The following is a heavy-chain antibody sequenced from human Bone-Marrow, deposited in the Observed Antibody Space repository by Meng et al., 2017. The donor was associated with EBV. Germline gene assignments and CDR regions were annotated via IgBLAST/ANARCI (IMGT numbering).Heavy chain of an antibody. CDR1: GGTFSSYA. D-gene: IGHD3-9*01. CDR2: IIPIFGTA. Sequence: QVERVESGAGVKKPGSSVKVSCKASGGTFSSYAISWVRQAPGQGLEWMGGIIPIFGTANYAQKFQGRVTITADESTSTAYMELSSLRSEDTAVYYCARDSDILTGPGGYWGQGTLVTVSS. J-gene: IGHJ4*02. V-gene: IGHV1-69*01. CDR3: ARDSDILTGPGGY.